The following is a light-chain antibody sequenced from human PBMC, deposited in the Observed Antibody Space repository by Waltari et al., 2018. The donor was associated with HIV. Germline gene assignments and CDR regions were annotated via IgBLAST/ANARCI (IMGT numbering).Light chain of an antibody. Sequence: DIVMTQSPDSLAAFLGETVTIHCRYSQSVLHTSTNKNHLAWYQQKSGQPPKLLLYWASTRESGVPDRFRGSGSGTDFSLTIRGLKAEDLAVYYCQQYSSLPQTFGQGTKVEIK. CDR2: WAS. CDR1: QSVLHTSTNKNH. J-gene: IGKJ2*01. V-gene: IGKV4-1*01. CDR3: QQYSSLPQT.